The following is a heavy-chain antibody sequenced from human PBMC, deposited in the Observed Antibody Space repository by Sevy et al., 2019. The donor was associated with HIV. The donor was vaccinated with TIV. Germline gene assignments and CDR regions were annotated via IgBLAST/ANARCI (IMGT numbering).Heavy chain of an antibody. V-gene: IGHV3-23*01. Sequence: GGSLRLSCTASGFIFDNYAMNWVRQAPGKGLEWVSAISGSGGKIYYAESVKGRFTISRDNSRKILYLQMKNVKPEDTGVYFCAKDGYSSIYYGELDYWGQRTPVTVSS. CDR3: AKDGYSSIYYGELDY. J-gene: IGHJ4*02. CDR2: ISGSGGKI. CDR1: GFIFDNYA. D-gene: IGHD3-10*01.